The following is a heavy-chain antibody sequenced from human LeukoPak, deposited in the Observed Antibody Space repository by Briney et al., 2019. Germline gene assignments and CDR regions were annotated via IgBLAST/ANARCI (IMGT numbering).Heavy chain of an antibody. CDR1: GYTFTSYG. J-gene: IGHJ4*02. CDR3: ARVALSGSYFDY. Sequence: ASVKVSCKASGYTFTSYGISWVRQAPGQGLEWMGWISAYNGNTNYAQKLQGRVTMTTDTSTSTDYMELRSLRSDDTAVYYCARVALSGSYFDYWGQGTLVTVSS. V-gene: IGHV1-18*01. CDR2: ISAYNGNT. D-gene: IGHD1-26*01.